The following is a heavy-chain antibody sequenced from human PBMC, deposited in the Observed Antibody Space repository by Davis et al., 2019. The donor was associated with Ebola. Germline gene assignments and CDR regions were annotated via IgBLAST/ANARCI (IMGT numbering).Heavy chain of an antibody. J-gene: IGHJ6*03. D-gene: IGHD3-3*01. Sequence: SVKVSCKASGGTFSSYAISWVRQAPGQGLEWMGGIIPILGIANYAQKFQGRVTITADESTSTAYMELSSLGSEDTAVYYCARGYDFWSGYYTGYYYYMDVWGKGTTVTVSS. CDR3: ARGYDFWSGYYTGYYYYMDV. V-gene: IGHV1-69*10. CDR2: IIPILGIA. CDR1: GGTFSSYA.